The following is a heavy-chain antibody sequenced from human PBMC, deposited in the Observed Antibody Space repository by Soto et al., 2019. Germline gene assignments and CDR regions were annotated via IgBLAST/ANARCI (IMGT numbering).Heavy chain of an antibody. J-gene: IGHJ4*02. D-gene: IGHD2-2*01. CDR1: GFTFSGYG. CDR3: ARDSDTVVPAAPDY. V-gene: IGHV3-33*01. CDR2: IWYDGTSK. Sequence: GGSLRLSCAASGFTFSGYGMHWFRQAPGKGLEWVAVIWYDGTSKYYADSVKGRFTISRDNSKNTLYLQMNSLSAEDTAVYYCARDSDTVVPAAPDYWGQGTLVTVSS.